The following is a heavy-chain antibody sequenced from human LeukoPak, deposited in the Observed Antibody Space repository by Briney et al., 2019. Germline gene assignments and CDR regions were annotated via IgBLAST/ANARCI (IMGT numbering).Heavy chain of an antibody. CDR1: GFSFSSHG. J-gene: IGHJ4*02. D-gene: IGHD6-6*01. CDR2: ISGSGGST. V-gene: IGHV3-23*01. Sequence: PGGTLRLSCAASGFSFSSHGMSWVRQAPGKGLEWVSAISGSGGSTYYADSVKGRFTISRDNSKNTLYLQMNSLKAEDTAVYYCANLAYSSSSSESDYWGQGTLVTVSS. CDR3: ANLAYSSSSSESDY.